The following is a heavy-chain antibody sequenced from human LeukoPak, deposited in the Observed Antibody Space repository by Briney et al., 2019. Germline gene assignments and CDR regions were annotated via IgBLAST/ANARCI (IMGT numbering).Heavy chain of an antibody. Sequence: PGGSLRLSCAASGFTFSSYAMSWVRQAPGKGLEWVSVIYSGGSTYYADSVKGRFTISRDNSKNTLYLQMNSLRAEDTAVYYCARANPYYGMDVWGQGTTVTVSS. CDR3: ARANPYYGMDV. J-gene: IGHJ6*02. V-gene: IGHV3-53*01. CDR2: IYSGGST. CDR1: GFTFSSYA.